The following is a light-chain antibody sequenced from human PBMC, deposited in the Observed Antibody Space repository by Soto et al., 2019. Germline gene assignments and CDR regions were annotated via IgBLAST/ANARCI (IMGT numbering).Light chain of an antibody. CDR3: TAWDDSLNGWV. CDR1: SSNIGSNT. J-gene: IGLJ3*02. CDR2: NND. Sequence: QSVLTQAPSVSGTPGQRVTISCSGSSSNIGSNTVSWYQQVPGTAPKLLIYNNDQRPSGVPDRFSGSKSGTSASLAIGGLQSEDEADYYCTAWDDSLNGWVFGGGTKLTVL. V-gene: IGLV1-44*01.